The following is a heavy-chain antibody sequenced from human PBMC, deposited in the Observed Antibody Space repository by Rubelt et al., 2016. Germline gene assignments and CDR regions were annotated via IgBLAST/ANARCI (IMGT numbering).Heavy chain of an antibody. V-gene: IGHV3-7*04. CDR3: ARGAIVEVPHIDY. D-gene: IGHD1-26*01. CDR2: IKEDGSEK. J-gene: IGHJ4*02. Sequence: VRQAPGKGLEWVAKIKEDGSEKYYMDSVRGRFTISRDNAKNTLYLQMSSLRADDTAVYYCARGAIVEVPHIDYWGQGTLVTVSS.